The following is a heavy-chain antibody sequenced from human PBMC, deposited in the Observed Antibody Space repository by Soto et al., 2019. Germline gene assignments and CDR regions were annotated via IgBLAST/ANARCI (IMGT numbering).Heavy chain of an antibody. V-gene: IGHV1-18*01. CDR3: ARDADYDFWSGYDYGMDV. D-gene: IGHD3-3*01. J-gene: IGHJ6*02. CDR1: GYTFTIYG. CDR2: ISAYNGNT. Sequence: ASVKVSCTASGYTFTIYGISWVRQAPGQGLEWMGWISAYNGNTNYAQKLQGRVTMTTDTSTSTAYMELRSLRSDDTAVYYCARDADYDFWSGYDYGMDVWGQGTTVTVS.